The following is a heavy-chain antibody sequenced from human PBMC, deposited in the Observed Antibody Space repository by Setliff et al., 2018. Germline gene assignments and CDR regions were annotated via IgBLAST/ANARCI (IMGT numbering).Heavy chain of an antibody. CDR1: GYTFTDYA. J-gene: IGHJ4*02. CDR3: ARVPQEALYYYDRGNYFDY. D-gene: IGHD3-22*01. CDR2: INPGNGNT. Sequence: ASVKVSCKASGYTFTDYAMHWVRQAPGQRLEWMGWINPGNGNTKYSQKFQGRVTITTDTPTSTAYMELRSLRTDDTAVYYCARVPQEALYYYDRGNYFDYWGQGTLVTVSS. V-gene: IGHV1-3*01.